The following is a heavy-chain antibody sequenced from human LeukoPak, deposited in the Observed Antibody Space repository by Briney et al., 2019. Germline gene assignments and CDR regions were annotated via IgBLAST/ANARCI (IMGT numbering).Heavy chain of an antibody. CDR2: ITSHSGST. D-gene: IGHD3-10*01. J-gene: IGHJ6*03. V-gene: IGHV3-64*01. Sequence: PAGSLRLSCAVSGFTFSSYTMHCFRQPPPRGLQYVLAITSHSGSTYYAHSVKGRFTISRDNSKNTLYLQMGSLRVEDMAVYYCARSRGLDLHYYYYMDVWGKGTTVTVSS. CDR3: ARSRGLDLHYYYYMDV. CDR1: GFTFSSYT.